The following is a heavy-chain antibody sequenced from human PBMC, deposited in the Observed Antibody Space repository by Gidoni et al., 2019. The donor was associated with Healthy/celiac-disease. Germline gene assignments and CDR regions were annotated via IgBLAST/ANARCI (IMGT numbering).Heavy chain of an antibody. CDR1: GGTFSSYT. CDR3: ARDRSRDGYNPYYYYGMDV. V-gene: IGHV1-69*08. Sequence: QVQLVQSGAEVKKPGSSVKVSCKASGGTFSSYTISWVRQAPGQGLEWMGRIIPILGIANYAQKFQGRVTITADKSTSTAYMELSSLRSEDTAVYYCARDRSRDGYNPYYYYGMDVWGQGTTVTVSS. D-gene: IGHD5-12*01. CDR2: IIPILGIA. J-gene: IGHJ6*02.